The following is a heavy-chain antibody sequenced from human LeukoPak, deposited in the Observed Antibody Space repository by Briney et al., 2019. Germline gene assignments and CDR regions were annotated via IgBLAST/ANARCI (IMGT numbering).Heavy chain of an antibody. CDR1: GGSFSGYY. J-gene: IGHJ5*02. Sequence: SETLSLTCAVYGGSFSGYYWSWIRQPPGKGLEWIGEINHSGSTNYNPSLKSRVTISVDTSKNQFSLKLSSVTAADTAVYYCASLVGFTTATFDPWGQGTLVTVSS. CDR2: INHSGST. V-gene: IGHV4-34*01. D-gene: IGHD1-26*01. CDR3: ASLVGFTTATFDP.